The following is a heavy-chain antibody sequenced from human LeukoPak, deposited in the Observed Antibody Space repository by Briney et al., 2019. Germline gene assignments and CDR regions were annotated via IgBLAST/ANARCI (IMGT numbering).Heavy chain of an antibody. Sequence: AASVKVSCKASGYTFSRYGISWVRQAPGQGLEWMGWISAYNGNTNYAQKLQGRVTMTTDTSTSTAYMELRSLRSDDTAVYYCARDLTTLITIFGVARTYNWFDPWGQGTLVTASS. CDR3: ARDLTTLITIFGVARTYNWFDP. J-gene: IGHJ5*02. V-gene: IGHV1-18*01. CDR1: GYTFSRYG. D-gene: IGHD3-3*01. CDR2: ISAYNGNT.